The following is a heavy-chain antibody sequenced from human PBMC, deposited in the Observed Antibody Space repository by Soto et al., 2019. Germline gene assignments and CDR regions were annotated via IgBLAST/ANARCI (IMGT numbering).Heavy chain of an antibody. CDR2: IYHSGST. CDR3: ASDSSGYYRIFDY. D-gene: IGHD3-22*01. CDR1: GGPISSYY. J-gene: IGHJ4*02. V-gene: IGHV4-59*01. Sequence: PSETLSLTCTVSGGPISSYYWSWIRQPPGKGLEWIGYIYHSGSTNYNPSLKSRVTISVDTSKNQFSLKLSSVTAADTAVYYCASDSSGYYRIFDYWGQGTLVTVSS.